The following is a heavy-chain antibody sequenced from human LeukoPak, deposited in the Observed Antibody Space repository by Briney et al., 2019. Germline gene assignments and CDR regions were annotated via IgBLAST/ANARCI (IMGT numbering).Heavy chain of an antibody. V-gene: IGHV3-48*03. J-gene: IGHJ6*02. CDR1: GFTFSNYE. CDR2: ISGSGGTI. CDR3: ARFRQQIAYYYYYAVDV. Sequence: GGSLRLSCAASGFTFSNYEMNWVRPAPGKGLEWVSYISGSGGTIYNADSVEGRFTISRDNAKNSLYLQMNSLTAEDTAVYYCARFRQQIAYYYYYAVDVWGQGTTVTVSS. D-gene: IGHD3-10*01.